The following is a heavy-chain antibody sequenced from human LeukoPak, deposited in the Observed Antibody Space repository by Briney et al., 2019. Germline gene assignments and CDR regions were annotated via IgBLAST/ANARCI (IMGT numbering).Heavy chain of an antibody. Sequence: GASVKVSCKASGGTFSSYAMSWVRQAPGQGLEWMGRIIPILGIANYAQKFQGRVTITADTFTSTAYMELRSLRSDDTAVYYCARESSTGFCEYWGQGTLVTVSS. CDR2: IIPILGIA. V-gene: IGHV1-69*04. J-gene: IGHJ4*02. CDR3: ARESSTGFCEY. CDR1: GGTFSSYA. D-gene: IGHD2-2*01.